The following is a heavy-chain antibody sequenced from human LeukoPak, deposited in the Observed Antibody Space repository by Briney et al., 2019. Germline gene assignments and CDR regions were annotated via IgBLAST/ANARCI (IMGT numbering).Heavy chain of an antibody. CDR3: ASGIQGAGNNY. CDR2: MYISGET. Sequence: SETLSLTCTVSGGSISTYYWSWIRQPAGKGLEWIGRMYISGETNYNPSLKSRVTVSLDTSKNHFSLKLNSVTAAGTAVYFCASGIQGAGNNYWGQGTLVTVSS. J-gene: IGHJ4*02. CDR1: GGSISTYY. V-gene: IGHV4-4*07. D-gene: IGHD6-19*01.